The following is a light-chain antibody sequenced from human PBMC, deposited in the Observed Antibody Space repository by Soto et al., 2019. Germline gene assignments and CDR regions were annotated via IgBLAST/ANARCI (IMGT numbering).Light chain of an antibody. J-gene: IGLJ7*01. CDR3: CSYAGSSTLAV. CDR2: EVS. Sequence: QSALTQPASVSGSPGQSITISYTGTSSDVGSYNLVSWYQQHPTKAPKLMIYEVSKRPSGVSNRFSGSKSDNTASLTISGLQAEDEADYYCCSYAGSSTLAVFGGGTQLTVL. V-gene: IGLV2-23*02. CDR1: SSDVGSYNL.